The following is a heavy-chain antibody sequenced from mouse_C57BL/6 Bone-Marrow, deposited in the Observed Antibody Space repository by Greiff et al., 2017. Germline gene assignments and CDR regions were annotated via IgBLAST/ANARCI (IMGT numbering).Heavy chain of an antibody. CDR3: ARNWDVGFAY. CDR1: GFSLTSYG. D-gene: IGHD4-1*01. J-gene: IGHJ3*01. Sequence: QVQLQQSGPGLVQPSQSLSITCTVSGFSLTSYGVHGVRQSPGKGLEVLGVLWWGGSTDYNAAFISRLSISKDNSKCQVFFKMNSLQADDTAIYFCARNWDVGFAYWGQGTLVTVSA. CDR2: LWWGGST. V-gene: IGHV2-2*01.